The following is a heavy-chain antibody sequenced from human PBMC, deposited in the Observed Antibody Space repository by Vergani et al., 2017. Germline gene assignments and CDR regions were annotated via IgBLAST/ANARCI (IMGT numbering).Heavy chain of an antibody. CDR3: VRARCSGPCFMSNWFDS. Sequence: VQLLESGGGAVQPGRSLRLSCEGSGFSFSGYWMHWVRQSPEKGLVWVSRIKSDGSITNYADSVKGRFTISRDNAKNTLYLEMNSLRGDDTAIYYCVRARCSGPCFMSNWFDSWGQGTLVTVSS. V-gene: IGHV3-74*02. D-gene: IGHD5-12*01. CDR2: IKSDGSIT. J-gene: IGHJ5*01. CDR1: GFSFSGYW.